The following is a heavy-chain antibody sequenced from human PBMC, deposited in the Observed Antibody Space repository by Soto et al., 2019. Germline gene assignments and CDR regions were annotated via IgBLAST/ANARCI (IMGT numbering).Heavy chain of an antibody. CDR3: ASGHDAYKVRY. V-gene: IGHV4-31*03. Sequence: QVQLQESGPGLVKPSQTLSLTCTVSGGSISSGGTGSYWTWIRQLPGKGLGWIDYIYYTGNTYYNPPLKSRPTISIDTPENQFSLKLTSVTAADTAVYFCASGHDAYKVRYWGQGTLVTVSP. D-gene: IGHD1-1*01. CDR2: IYYTGNT. J-gene: IGHJ4*02. CDR1: GGSISSGGTGSY.